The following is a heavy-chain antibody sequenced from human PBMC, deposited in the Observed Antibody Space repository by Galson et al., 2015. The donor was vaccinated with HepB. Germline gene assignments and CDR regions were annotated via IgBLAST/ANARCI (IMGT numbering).Heavy chain of an antibody. CDR1: GVSMTSYF. CDR2: VSYSGST. V-gene: IGHV4-59*08. Sequence: ETLSLTCTVSGVSMTSYFWSWVRQPPGKGLEWIGYVSYSGSTNFNPSLKSRVTMSADTSKNQFSLKVRSVLAADTAVYFCARQKGVGHCRHANCAGYFDYWGQGALVTVSS. J-gene: IGHJ4*02. CDR3: ARQKGVGHCRHANCAGYFDY. D-gene: IGHD2-15*01.